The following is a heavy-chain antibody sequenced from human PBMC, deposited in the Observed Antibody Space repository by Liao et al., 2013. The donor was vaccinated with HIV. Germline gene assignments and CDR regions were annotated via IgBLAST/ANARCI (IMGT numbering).Heavy chain of an antibody. CDR2: INHSGST. D-gene: IGHD3-3*01. CDR3: AREGFWSGYNYFDY. J-gene: IGHJ4*02. V-gene: IGHV4-61*02. CDR1: GGSISSGSYY. Sequence: QVQLQESGPGLVKPSQTLSLTCTVSGGSISSGSYYWSWIRQPAGKGLEWIGEINHSGSTNYNPSLKSRVTISVDTSKNQFSLKLSSVTAADTAVYYCAREGFWSGYNYFDYWGQGTLVTVSS.